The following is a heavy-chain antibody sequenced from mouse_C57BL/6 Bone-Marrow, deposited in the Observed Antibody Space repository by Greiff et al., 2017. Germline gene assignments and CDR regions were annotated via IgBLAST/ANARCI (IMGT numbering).Heavy chain of an antibody. CDR3: ARDPRGCAY. J-gene: IGHJ3*01. D-gene: IGHD3-1*01. V-gene: IGHV1-81*01. CDR2: IYPRSGNT. CDR1: GYTFTSYG. Sequence: QVQLQQSGAELARPGASVKLSCKASGYTFTSYGISWVKQRTGQGLEWIGEIYPRSGNTYYNEKFKGKATLTADKSSSTAYMELRSLTSEDSAVYFCARDPRGCAYWGQGTLVTVSA.